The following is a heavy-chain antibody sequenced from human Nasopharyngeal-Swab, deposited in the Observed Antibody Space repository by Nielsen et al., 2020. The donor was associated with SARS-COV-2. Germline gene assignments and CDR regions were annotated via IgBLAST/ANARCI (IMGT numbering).Heavy chain of an antibody. Sequence: ASVKVSCMASGFTFTSSAVHWVRQAPGQGFEWMGIINPSGGSTSYAQKFQGRVTMTRDTSTSTVYMELSSLRSEDTAVYYCARGVDTALIAAWGQGTLVTVSS. J-gene: IGHJ4*02. CDR3: ARGVDTALIAA. V-gene: IGHV1-46*01. CDR2: INPSGGST. D-gene: IGHD5-18*01. CDR1: GFTFTSSA.